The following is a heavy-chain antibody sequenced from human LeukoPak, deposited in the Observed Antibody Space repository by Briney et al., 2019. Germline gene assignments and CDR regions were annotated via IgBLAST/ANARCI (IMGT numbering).Heavy chain of an antibody. CDR3: AKETSGSYGY. CDR1: GFTFSSYW. Sequence: GGSLRLSCAASGFTFSSYWMHWVRQAPGKGLVWVSRINSDGSSTYYADSVKGRFTISRDNSKNSLYLQMNSLRTEDTALYYCAKETSGSYGYWGQGTLVTVSS. CDR2: INSDGSST. J-gene: IGHJ4*02. D-gene: IGHD1-26*01. V-gene: IGHV3-74*01.